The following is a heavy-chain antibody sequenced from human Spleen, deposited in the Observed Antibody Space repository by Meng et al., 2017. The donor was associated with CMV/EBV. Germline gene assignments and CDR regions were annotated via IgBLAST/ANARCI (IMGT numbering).Heavy chain of an antibody. CDR2: FYYIGSN. CDR3: ARLGGWSLQMGYFDY. V-gene: IGHV4-39*01. Sequence: GGSIGSSNYYWGWVRQPPGEGLEWIGSFYYIGSNYYNPSLKSRVTISGETSTNQLSLMLRSVTVVDTAVYYCARLGGWSLQMGYFDYWGQGTLVTVSS. D-gene: IGHD3-3*01. J-gene: IGHJ4*02. CDR1: GGSIGSSNYY.